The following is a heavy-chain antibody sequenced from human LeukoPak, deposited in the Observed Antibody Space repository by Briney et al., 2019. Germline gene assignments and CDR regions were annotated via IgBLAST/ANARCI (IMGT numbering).Heavy chain of an antibody. J-gene: IGHJ6*02. CDR1: RGSISSYY. V-gene: IGHV4-59*01. D-gene: IGHD6-13*01. Sequence: SETLALTCTVSRGSISSYYWSWIRQPPGKGLEWIGYIYYSGSTNYNPSLKSRVTISVDTSKNQFSLKLSSVTASDTAVYYCAREAGEQQLYGMDVWGQGTTVTVSS. CDR2: IYYSGST. CDR3: AREAGEQQLYGMDV.